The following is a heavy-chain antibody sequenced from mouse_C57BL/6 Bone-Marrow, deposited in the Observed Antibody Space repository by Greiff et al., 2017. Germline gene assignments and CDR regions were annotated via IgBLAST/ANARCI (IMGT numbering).Heavy chain of an antibody. V-gene: IGHV1-54*01. CDR3: AREETVVARSYWYFDV. D-gene: IGHD1-1*01. CDR2: INPGSGGT. CDR1: GYAFTNYL. J-gene: IGHJ1*03. Sequence: VQLQQSGAELVRPGTSVKVSCKASGYAFTNYLIEWVKQRPGQGLEWIGVINPGSGGTNYNEKFKGKATLTADKSSSTAYMQLSSLTSEDSAVYVCAREETVVARSYWYFDVWGTGTTVTVSS.